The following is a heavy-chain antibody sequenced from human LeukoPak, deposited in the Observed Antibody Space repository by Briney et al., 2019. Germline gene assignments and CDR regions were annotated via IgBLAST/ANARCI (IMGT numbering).Heavy chain of an antibody. CDR2: ISSSSSTI. Sequence: GGSLRLSCAASGFTFSSYGMTWVRQAPGKGLEWVSYISSSSSTIYYADSVKGRFTISRDNAKNSLYLQMNSLRAEDTAVYYCARRGQQLNYWGQGTLVTVSS. V-gene: IGHV3-48*01. D-gene: IGHD6-13*01. J-gene: IGHJ4*02. CDR3: ARRGQQLNY. CDR1: GFTFSSYG.